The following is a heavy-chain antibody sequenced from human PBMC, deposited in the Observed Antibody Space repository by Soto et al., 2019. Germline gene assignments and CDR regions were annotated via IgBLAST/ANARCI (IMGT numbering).Heavy chain of an antibody. D-gene: IGHD2-15*01. V-gene: IGHV5-51*01. Sequence: PGESLKISCKGSGYSFTSYWIGWVRQMPGKGLEWMGIIYPGDSDTRYSPSFQGQVTISADKSISTAYLQWSSLKASDTAMYYCARQGEYCSGGSCYRIFDYWGQGTLVTVSS. CDR2: IYPGDSDT. CDR3: ARQGEYCSGGSCYRIFDY. CDR1: GYSFTSYW. J-gene: IGHJ4*02.